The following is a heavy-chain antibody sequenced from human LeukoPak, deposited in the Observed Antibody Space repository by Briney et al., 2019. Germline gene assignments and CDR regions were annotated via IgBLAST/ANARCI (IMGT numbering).Heavy chain of an antibody. J-gene: IGHJ2*01. CDR2: INHSGST. D-gene: IGHD3-3*01. CDR3: AGHYDFWSGYPWYWYFDL. V-gene: IGHV4-34*01. Sequence: SETLSLTCAVYGGSFSGYYWSWIRQPPGKGLEWIGEINHSGSTNYNPSLKSRVTISVDTSKNQFSLKLSSVTAADTAVYYCAGHYDFWSGYPWYWYFDLWGRGTLVTVSS. CDR1: GGSFSGYY.